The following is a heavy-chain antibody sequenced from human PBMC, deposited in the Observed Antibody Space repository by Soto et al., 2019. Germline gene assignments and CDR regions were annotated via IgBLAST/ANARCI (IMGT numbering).Heavy chain of an antibody. CDR2: IYHSGST. CDR1: GGSISSGGYS. D-gene: IGHD2-15*01. V-gene: IGHV4-30-2*03. J-gene: IGHJ4*02. CDR3: ARQRTLRYCSGGSCFPYYFDY. Sequence: TLSLTCAVSGGSISSGGYSWSWIRQPPGKGLEWIGSIYHSGSTYYNPSLKSRVTISVDTSKNQFSLKLSSVTAADTAVYYCARQRTLRYCSGGSCFPYYFDYWGQGTLVTVSS.